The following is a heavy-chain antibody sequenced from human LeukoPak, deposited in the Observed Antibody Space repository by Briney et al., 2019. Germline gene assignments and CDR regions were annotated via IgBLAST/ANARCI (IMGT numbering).Heavy chain of an antibody. CDR2: INAGNGNT. J-gene: IGHJ4*02. V-gene: IGHV1-3*01. D-gene: IGHD3-10*01. CDR3: ARGGLWFGSVGLYFDY. CDR1: GYTFTSYA. Sequence: ASVKVSCKASGYTFTSYAMHWVRQAPGQRLEWMGWINAGNGNTKYSQKFQGRVTITRDTSASTAYMELSSLRSEDTAVYYCARGGLWFGSVGLYFDYWGQGTLVTVSS.